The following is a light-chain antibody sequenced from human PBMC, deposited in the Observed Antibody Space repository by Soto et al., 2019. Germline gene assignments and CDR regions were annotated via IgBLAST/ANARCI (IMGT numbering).Light chain of an antibody. CDR1: QSISRY. Sequence: DIQMTQSPSTLSASVGDRVTITCQASQSISRYLAWYQKKPGEAPKLLIYDASSLQSGVSSRFSASGSGTEFSLSISSLQPDDLATYYCQHYNSLSSFGPGTKVEIK. CDR2: DAS. J-gene: IGKJ3*01. CDR3: QHYNSLSS. V-gene: IGKV1-5*01.